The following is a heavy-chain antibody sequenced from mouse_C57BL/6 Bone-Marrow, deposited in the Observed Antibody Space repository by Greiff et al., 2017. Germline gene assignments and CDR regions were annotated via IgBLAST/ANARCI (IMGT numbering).Heavy chain of an antibody. CDR1: GYTFTDYN. Sequence: VHVKQSGPELVKPGASVKIPCKASGYTFTDYNMDWVKQSHGKSLEWIGDINPNNGGTIYNQKFKGKATLTVDKSSSTAYMELRSLTSEDTAVYYCARGNGYYPYWYFDVWGTGTTVTVSS. CDR3: ARGNGYYPYWYFDV. CDR2: INPNNGGT. V-gene: IGHV1-18*01. D-gene: IGHD2-3*01. J-gene: IGHJ1*03.